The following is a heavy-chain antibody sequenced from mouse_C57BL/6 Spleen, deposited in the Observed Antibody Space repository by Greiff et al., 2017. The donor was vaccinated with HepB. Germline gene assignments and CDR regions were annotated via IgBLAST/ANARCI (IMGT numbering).Heavy chain of an antibody. D-gene: IGHD2-4*01. CDR2: IDPSDSYT. CDR3: ARWRSTMISYFDY. Sequence: QVQLQQPGAELVKPGASVKLSCKASGYTFTSYWMQWVKQRPGQGLEWIGEIDPSDSYTNYNQKFKGKATLTVDTSSSTAYMQLSSLTSEDSAVDYCARWRSTMISYFDYWGQGTTLTVSS. V-gene: IGHV1-50*01. CDR1: GYTFTSYW. J-gene: IGHJ2*01.